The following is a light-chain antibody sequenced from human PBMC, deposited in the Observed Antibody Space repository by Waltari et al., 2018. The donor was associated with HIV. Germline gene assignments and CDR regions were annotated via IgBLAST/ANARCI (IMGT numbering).Light chain of an antibody. Sequence: QSVLTQPPSVSAAPGQKVTISCSGSSSNIGNNYVSWYQQLPDTAPKLLIYDNDKRPSEMPDRFSGSQSGTSATLGITGLQTGDEADYYCGTWDSSLSTYVFGIGTKVTVL. J-gene: IGLJ1*01. CDR3: GTWDSSLSTYV. CDR2: DND. CDR1: SSNIGNNY. V-gene: IGLV1-51*01.